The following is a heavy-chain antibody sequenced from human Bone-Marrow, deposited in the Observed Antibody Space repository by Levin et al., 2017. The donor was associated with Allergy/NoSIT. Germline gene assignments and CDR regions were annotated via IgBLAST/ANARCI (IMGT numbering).Heavy chain of an antibody. D-gene: IGHD6-19*01. V-gene: IGHV3-74*01. Sequence: PGGSLRLSCAASGFTFSSYWMHWVRQAPGKGLVWVSRINSDGSSTSYADSVKGRFTISRDNAKNTLYLQMNSLRAEDTAVYYCAREGGSGWAFDYWGQGTLVTVSS. CDR2: INSDGSST. CDR1: GFTFSSYW. J-gene: IGHJ4*02. CDR3: AREGGSGWAFDY.